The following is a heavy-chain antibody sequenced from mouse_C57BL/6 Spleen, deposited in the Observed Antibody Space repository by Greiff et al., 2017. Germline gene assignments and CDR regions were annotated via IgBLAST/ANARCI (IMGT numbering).Heavy chain of an antibody. CDR2: IDPSDSYT. CDR1: GYTFTSYW. D-gene: IGHD1-1*01. J-gene: IGHJ4*01. V-gene: IGHV1-50*01. CDR3: ARSHYGSSFLYAMDY. Sequence: VQLQQPGAELVKPGASVKLSCKASGYTFTSYWMQWVKQRPGQGLEWIGEIDPSDSYTNYNQKFKGKATLTVDTSSSTAYMQLSSLTSEDSAVYYCARSHYGSSFLYAMDYWGQGTSVTVSS.